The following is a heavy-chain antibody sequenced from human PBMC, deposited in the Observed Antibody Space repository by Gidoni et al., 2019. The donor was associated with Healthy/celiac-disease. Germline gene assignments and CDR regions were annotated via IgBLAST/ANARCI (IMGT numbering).Heavy chain of an antibody. Sequence: QVQLQQWGAGLLKPSETLSLTCAVYGGSFSGYYWSWIRQPPGKGLEWIGEINHSGSTNYNPSLKSRVTISVDTSKNQFSLKLSSVTAADTAVYYCARALVGGYYYYMDVWGKGTTVTVSS. D-gene: IGHD2-15*01. CDR3: ARALVGGYYYYMDV. V-gene: IGHV4-34*01. CDR2: INHSGST. CDR1: GGSFSGYY. J-gene: IGHJ6*03.